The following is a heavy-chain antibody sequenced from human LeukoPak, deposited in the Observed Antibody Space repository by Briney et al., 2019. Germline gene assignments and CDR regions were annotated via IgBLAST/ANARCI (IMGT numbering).Heavy chain of an antibody. J-gene: IGHJ4*02. D-gene: IGHD2-15*01. Sequence: GRSLRLSCAVSGFTFSNYGVHWVCQAPGKGLEWVALLSSGGINKHYADSVKGRFIISRDNSMNTLYLQMNSLRVEDTAVYYCARDHAGSGRAFDNWGQGTLVTVSS. V-gene: IGHV3-30*03. CDR2: LSSGGINK. CDR3: ARDHAGSGRAFDN. CDR1: GFTFSNYG.